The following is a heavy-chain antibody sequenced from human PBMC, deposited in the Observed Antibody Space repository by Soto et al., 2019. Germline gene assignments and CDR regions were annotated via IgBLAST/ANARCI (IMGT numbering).Heavy chain of an antibody. Sequence: QVPLVQSGAEVKKPGSSVKVSCKASGGTFSSYTISWVRQAPGQGLEWMGRIIPILGIANYAQKFQGRVTITADKSTSTAYMELSSLRSEDTAVYYCARVATIFGVVENWFDPWGQGTLVTVSS. CDR3: ARVATIFGVVENWFDP. CDR1: GGTFSSYT. J-gene: IGHJ5*02. CDR2: IIPILGIA. D-gene: IGHD3-3*01. V-gene: IGHV1-69*02.